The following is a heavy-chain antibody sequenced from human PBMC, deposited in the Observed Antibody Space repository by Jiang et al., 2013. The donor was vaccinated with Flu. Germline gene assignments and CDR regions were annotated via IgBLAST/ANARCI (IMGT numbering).Heavy chain of an antibody. Sequence: GAEVKRPGASMMVSCSASGYNFRNYAMQWVRQAPGQRLEWMGWINCGDGRTRYSQKLQDRVTITRDTSASIVHLILSSLRSEDTAVYFCARGIWFSGNYYFDSWGQGTLVTVST. V-gene: IGHV1-3*01. CDR2: INCGDGRT. CDR3: ARGIWFSGNYYFDS. J-gene: IGHJ4*02. D-gene: IGHD1-26*01. CDR1: GYNFRNYA.